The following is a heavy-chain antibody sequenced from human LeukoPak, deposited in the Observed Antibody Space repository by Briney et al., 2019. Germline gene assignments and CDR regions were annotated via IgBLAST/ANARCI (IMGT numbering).Heavy chain of an antibody. CDR1: GFTFSSYG. CDR3: AKPVPGSSSWYFFDY. Sequence: GGPLRLSCAASGFTFSSYGMHWVRQAPGKGLEWVAVISYDGSNKYYADSVKGRFTISRDNSKNTLYLQMNSLRAEDTAVYYCAKPVPGSSSWYFFDYWGQGTLVTVSS. D-gene: IGHD6-13*01. V-gene: IGHV3-30*18. CDR2: ISYDGSNK. J-gene: IGHJ4*02.